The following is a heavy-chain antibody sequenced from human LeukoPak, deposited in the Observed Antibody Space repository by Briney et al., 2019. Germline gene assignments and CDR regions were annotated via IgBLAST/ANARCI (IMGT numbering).Heavy chain of an antibody. CDR1: GGSISNYY. V-gene: IGHV4-59*01. D-gene: IGHD3-22*01. J-gene: IGHJ4*02. Sequence: SETLSLTCSVSGGSISNYYWSWVRQPPGKGLEWIAYIHYSGNTNYNPSLKSRVTISVDTSKNQFSLKLASVTAADTAVYYCARVDDTSGYFYKFDYWGQGTLVTVSS. CDR3: ARVDDTSGYFYKFDY. CDR2: IHYSGNT.